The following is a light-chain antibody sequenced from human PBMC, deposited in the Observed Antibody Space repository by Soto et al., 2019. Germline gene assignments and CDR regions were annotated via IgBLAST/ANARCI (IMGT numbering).Light chain of an antibody. Sequence: EIVLTQSPGTLSLSPGERATLSCRVSQSVGSFYLAWYQQKPGQAPRLLTYGASSRATGIPDRFSGTGSGTDFTLTISRLEPEDFAVYYCQQYGSSPYSFGQGTKLEIK. CDR1: QSVGSFY. V-gene: IGKV3-20*01. J-gene: IGKJ2*03. CDR2: GAS. CDR3: QQYGSSPYS.